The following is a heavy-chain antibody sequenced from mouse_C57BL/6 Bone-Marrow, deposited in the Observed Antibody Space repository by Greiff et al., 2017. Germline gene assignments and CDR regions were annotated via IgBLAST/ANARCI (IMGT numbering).Heavy chain of an antibody. CDR1: GYTFTDYY. V-gene: IGHV1-19*01. D-gene: IGHD1-1*01. Sequence: VQLQQSGPELVKPGASVKMSCKASGYTFTDYYMNWVKQSHGQSLEWIGVINPYNGGTSYNQKFKGKATLTVDKSSSTAYMQLNSLSSEDSAVYCCTRSGDSSPCFAYWGQGTLVTVSA. CDR3: TRSGDSSPCFAY. CDR2: INPYNGGT. J-gene: IGHJ3*01.